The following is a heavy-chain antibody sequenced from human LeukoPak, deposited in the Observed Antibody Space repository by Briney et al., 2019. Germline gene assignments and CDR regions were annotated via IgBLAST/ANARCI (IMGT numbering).Heavy chain of an antibody. Sequence: WXRXATXXXLEWVSAIGTAGDTYYPGSVKGRFTISRENAKNSLYLQMNSLRAGDTAVYYCARNPDVWQGYYYGMDVWGQGTTVTVSS. J-gene: IGHJ6*02. CDR3: ARNPDVWQGYYYGMDV. V-gene: IGHV3-13*01. CDR2: IGTAGDT.